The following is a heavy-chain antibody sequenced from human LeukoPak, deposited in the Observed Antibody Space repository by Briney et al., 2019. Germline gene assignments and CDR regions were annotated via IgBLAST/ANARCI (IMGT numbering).Heavy chain of an antibody. CDR3: AKLSSNYDFWSGYYGGY. CDR2: IKPDGSEK. CDR1: GFTFSSYW. D-gene: IGHD3-3*01. Sequence: GGSLRLSCAASGFTFSSYWMSWVRQAPGKGLEWVANIKPDGSEKYYVDSVEGRFTISRDNSKNTLYLQMNSLGAEDTAVYYCAKLSSNYDFWSGYYGGYWGQGTLVTVSS. V-gene: IGHV3-7*01. J-gene: IGHJ4*02.